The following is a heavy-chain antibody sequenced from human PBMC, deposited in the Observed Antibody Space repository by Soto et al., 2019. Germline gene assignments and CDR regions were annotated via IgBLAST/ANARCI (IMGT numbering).Heavy chain of an antibody. CDR2: VHYSGGT. V-gene: IGHV4-39*02. D-gene: IGHD2-15*01. J-gene: IGHJ4*02. CDR1: GGSINNGDYF. CDR3: AAPYLDCSGGSCYDY. Sequence: EWLCRACPVSGGSINNGDYFGGWIRQPPGKGLEWLGSVHYSGGTYYNSSLRGRLSISLDTSRNHFSLNLISVTAADTAVYYCAAPYLDCSGGSCYDYWGQGTLVTVYS.